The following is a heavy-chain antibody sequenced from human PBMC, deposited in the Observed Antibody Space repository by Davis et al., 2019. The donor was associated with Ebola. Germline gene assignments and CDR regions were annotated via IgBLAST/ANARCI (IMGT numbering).Heavy chain of an antibody. D-gene: IGHD3-22*01. CDR2: IYYSGST. V-gene: IGHV4-31*03. CDR3: ARDLRYDSSGYDYYFYMDV. CDR1: GGSISRGGSY. Sequence: LRLSCTVSGGSISRGGSYWTWIRQHPGKGLEWIGYIYYSGSTYYKPSLKSRVTISLDTSKNQFSLNLYSLTAADTAVYYCARDLRYDSSGYDYYFYMDVWGKGTTVTVSS. J-gene: IGHJ6*03.